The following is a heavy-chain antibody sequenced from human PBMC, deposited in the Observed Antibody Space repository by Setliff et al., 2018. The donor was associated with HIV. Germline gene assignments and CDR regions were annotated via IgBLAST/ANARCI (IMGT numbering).Heavy chain of an antibody. Sequence: SEILSLTCTVSGGSISSYYRGWIRQPPGKGLEWIGYIFYNGNTYYSPALKSRVTISIDTSRNRFSLRLSSVTAADSAVYYCARQGAVTGHSFDFWGQGTLVTVSS. CDR1: GGSISSYY. D-gene: IGHD6-19*01. V-gene: IGHV4-59*04. CDR2: IFYNGNT. J-gene: IGHJ4*02. CDR3: ARQGAVTGHSFDF.